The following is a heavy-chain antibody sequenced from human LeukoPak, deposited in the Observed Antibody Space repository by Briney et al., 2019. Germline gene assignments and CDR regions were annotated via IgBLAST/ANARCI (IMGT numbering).Heavy chain of an antibody. CDR2: ISGSGGST. Sequence: PGGSLRLSCAASGFTFSSYAMSWVRQAPGKGLEWVSAISGSGGSTYYADSVKGRFTISRDNSKNTLYLQMNSQRAEDTAVYYCAKNPHYYYDSSGYFDYWGQGTLVTVSS. CDR3: AKNPHYYYDSSGYFDY. J-gene: IGHJ4*02. D-gene: IGHD3-22*01. V-gene: IGHV3-23*01. CDR1: GFTFSSYA.